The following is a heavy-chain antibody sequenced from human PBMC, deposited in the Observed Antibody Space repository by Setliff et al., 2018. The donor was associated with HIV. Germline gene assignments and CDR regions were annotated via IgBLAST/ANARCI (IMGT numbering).Heavy chain of an antibody. CDR1: GYTFSDYY. Sequence: ASVKVSCKASGYTFSDYYLHWVRQAPGQGLEWMGWINGNSGATNYAQKFQGRVTMTRDTSTYTAYMELTRLRSDDTAVYSCARGGDDSGPGTWTFDYWGQGALVTVAS. D-gene: IGHD3-10*01. CDR3: ARGGDDSGPGTWTFDY. V-gene: IGHV1-2*02. J-gene: IGHJ4*02. CDR2: INGNSGAT.